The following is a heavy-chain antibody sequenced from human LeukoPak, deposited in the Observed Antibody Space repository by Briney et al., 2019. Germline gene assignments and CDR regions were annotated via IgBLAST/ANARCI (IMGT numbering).Heavy chain of an antibody. Sequence: ASVKVSCKASGYTFTSYSISWVRQAPGQGLEWMGWISAYNGNTNYAQKLQGRVTMTTDTSTSTAYMELRSLRSDDTAVYYCATNYYDSSGYYWGPFDYWGQGTLVTVSS. V-gene: IGHV1-18*01. CDR1: GYTFTSYS. CDR3: ATNYYDSSGYYWGPFDY. J-gene: IGHJ4*02. D-gene: IGHD3-22*01. CDR2: ISAYNGNT.